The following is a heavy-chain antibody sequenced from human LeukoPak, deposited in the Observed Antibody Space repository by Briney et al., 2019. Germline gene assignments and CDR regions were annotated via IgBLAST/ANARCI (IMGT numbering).Heavy chain of an antibody. CDR3: ARGHKGYCYSYGLDV. J-gene: IGHJ6*02. CDR2: ISSTGITI. V-gene: IGHV3-48*03. CDR1: GFTFSNYE. Sequence: GGSLRLSCAASGFTFSNYEMNRVRQAPGKGLECVSYISSTGITIFYADSVKGRFTISRDNAKSSLYHQMNSLRAEDTAVYYCARGHKGYCYSYGLDVWGQGTTVTVSS.